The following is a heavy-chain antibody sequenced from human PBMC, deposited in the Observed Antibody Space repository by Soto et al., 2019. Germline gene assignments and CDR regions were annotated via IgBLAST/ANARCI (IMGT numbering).Heavy chain of an antibody. J-gene: IGHJ4*02. CDR2: ISASGSI. Sequence: PGGSLRLSCAASGFPFSSYNMNWVRQAPGKGLEWVASISASGSIYYADSMKGRFTISRDNAKNSLYLQMNSLRAEDTAVYYCASRSATVLSLTYWGPGTQVTVSS. CDR3: ASRSATVLSLTY. CDR1: GFPFSSYN. V-gene: IGHV3-21*04. D-gene: IGHD2-8*01.